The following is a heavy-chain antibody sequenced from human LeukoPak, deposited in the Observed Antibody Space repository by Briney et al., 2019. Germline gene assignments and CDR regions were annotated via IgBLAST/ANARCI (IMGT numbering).Heavy chain of an antibody. CDR2: IYYSGST. CDR1: GGSISSSSYY. CDR3: ARDQGRGYSYGYIYYYYYMDV. Sequence: SETLSLTCTVSGGSISSSSYYWGWIRQPPGKGLEWIGSIYYSGSTYYNPSLKSRVTISVDTSKNQFSLKLSSVTAADTAVYYCARDQGRGYSYGYIYYYYYMDVWGKGTTVTVSS. V-gene: IGHV4-39*07. J-gene: IGHJ6*03. D-gene: IGHD5-18*01.